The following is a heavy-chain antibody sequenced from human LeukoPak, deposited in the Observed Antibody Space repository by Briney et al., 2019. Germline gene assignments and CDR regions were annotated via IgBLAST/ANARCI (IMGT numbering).Heavy chain of an antibody. CDR3: ARARDTAMGEYYYYMDV. D-gene: IGHD5-18*01. CDR2: INWNGGST. V-gene: IGHV3-20*01. CDR1: GFTFDDYG. J-gene: IGHJ6*03. Sequence: GGSLRLSCAASGFTFDDYGMSWVRQAPGKGLEWVSGINWNGGSTGYADSVKGRFTISGDNAKNSLYLQMNSLRAEDTALYHCARARDTAMGEYYYYMDVWGKGTTVTVSS.